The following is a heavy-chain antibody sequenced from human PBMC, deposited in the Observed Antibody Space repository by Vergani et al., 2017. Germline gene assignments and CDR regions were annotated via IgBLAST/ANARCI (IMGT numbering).Heavy chain of an antibody. D-gene: IGHD3-22*01. CDR3: ASHSTGSGYRFDY. V-gene: IGHV4-34*01. CDR2: INHSGST. J-gene: IGHJ4*02. CDR1: GGSFSGYY. Sequence: QVQLQQWGAGLLKPSETLSLTCAVYGGSFSGYYWSWIRQPPGKGLEWIGEINHSGSTYDNPSLKSRVTISVDTTMNQFSLELSAFTAADTAVYYCASHSTGSGYRFDYWGEGTLVTVSS.